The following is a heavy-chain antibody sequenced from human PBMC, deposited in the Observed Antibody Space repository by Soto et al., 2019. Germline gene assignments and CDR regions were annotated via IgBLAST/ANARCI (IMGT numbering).Heavy chain of an antibody. J-gene: IGHJ6*02. V-gene: IGHV3-15*01. CDR3: TKSLRYGHYYGMDV. D-gene: IGHD3-9*01. CDR1: GFTFSNAC. Sequence: SXGSLRLSCAASGFTFSNACMSWVRHAPGKGLEWVGRIKSKTDGGTTDYAAPVKGRFTISRDDSKNTLYLQMNSLKTEDTAVYYCTKSLRYGHYYGMDVWGQGTTVTVSS. CDR2: IKSKTDGGTT.